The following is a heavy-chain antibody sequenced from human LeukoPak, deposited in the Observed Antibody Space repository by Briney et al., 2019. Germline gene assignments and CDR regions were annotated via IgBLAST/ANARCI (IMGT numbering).Heavy chain of an antibody. CDR2: IYNSGST. CDR1: GGSISTYY. D-gene: IGHD6-13*01. CDR3: ARENSNSWYLDY. V-gene: IGHV4-59*01. Sequence: SETLSLTCTVSGGSISTYYWSWIRQSPGKGLEWIGYIYNSGSTNYNPSLKSRVTISVDTSKNQFSLKLSSVTAADTAVYYCARENSNSWYLDYWGQGTLVTVSS. J-gene: IGHJ4*02.